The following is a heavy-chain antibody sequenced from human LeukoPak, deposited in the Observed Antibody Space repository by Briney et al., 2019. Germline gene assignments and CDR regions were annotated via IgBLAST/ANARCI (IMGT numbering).Heavy chain of an antibody. Sequence: SETLSLTCAVYGGSFSGYYWSWIRQPPGKGLEWIGEINHSGSTNYNPSLKSRVTISVDTSKNQFSLKLSSVTAADTAVYYCARGRGYYYDSSGYYLTGFDYWGQGTLVTVSS. CDR3: ARGRGYYYDSSGYYLTGFDY. CDR2: INHSGST. D-gene: IGHD3-22*01. J-gene: IGHJ4*02. V-gene: IGHV4-34*01. CDR1: GGSFSGYY.